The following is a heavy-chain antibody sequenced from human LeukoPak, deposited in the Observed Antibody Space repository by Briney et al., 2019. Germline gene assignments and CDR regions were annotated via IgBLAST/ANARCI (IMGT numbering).Heavy chain of an antibody. V-gene: IGHV3-30*18. CDR2: ISYDGSNK. CDR1: GFTFSSYG. Sequence: PGGSLRLSCAASGFTFSSYGMHWVRQAPGKGLEWVAVISYDGSNKYYADSVKGRFTISRDNSKNTLYLQMNSLRAEDTAVYYCAKWSEADYWGQGTLVTVSS. J-gene: IGHJ4*02. CDR3: AKWSEADY.